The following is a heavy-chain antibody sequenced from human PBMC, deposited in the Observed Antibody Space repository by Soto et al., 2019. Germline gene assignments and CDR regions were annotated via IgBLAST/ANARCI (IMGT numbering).Heavy chain of an antibody. CDR2: IYYSGST. V-gene: IGHV4-39*01. CDR3: ARSSCTNGVCYLGYFGH. Sequence: SETLSLTCTVSGGSISNNNYYWGWIRQPPGKGLEWIASIYYSGSTYYNPSLRSRVTMSVDTSKNQFSLKLTSVTAADTAVYSCARSSCTNGVCYLGYFGHWGQGTLVTVSS. J-gene: IGHJ4*02. D-gene: IGHD2-8*01. CDR1: GGSISNNNYY.